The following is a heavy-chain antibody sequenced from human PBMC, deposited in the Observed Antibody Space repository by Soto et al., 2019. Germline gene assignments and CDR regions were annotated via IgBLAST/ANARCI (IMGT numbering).Heavy chain of an antibody. J-gene: IGHJ4*02. D-gene: IGHD1-26*01. CDR1: GFTFSNYS. CDR2: ISKDGDKK. CDR3: ARKWSGATPAH. V-gene: IGHV3-30-3*01. Sequence: QVHLVESGGGVVQPGTSLRLSCAASGFTFSNYSMHWVRQAPGKGLEWVAVISKDGDKKYYADSVKGRFTISRDNSKHTRNLQITTLRREDRAVHYCARKWSGATPAHWGRATQVTASS.